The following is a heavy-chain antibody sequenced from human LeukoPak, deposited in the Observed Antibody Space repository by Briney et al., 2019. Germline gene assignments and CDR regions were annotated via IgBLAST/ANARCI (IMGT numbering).Heavy chain of an antibody. V-gene: IGHV3-66*01. Sequence: GGSLRLSCAASGLTVSSNYMNWVRNAPGKGLEWVSVIYSGGSTHYADSVKGRFTISRDISKNTLYPQMNSLRAEDTAVYYCARDPGRYYYMDVWGKGTTVTISS. D-gene: IGHD2-8*02. CDR2: IYSGGST. CDR3: ARDPGRYYYMDV. J-gene: IGHJ6*03. CDR1: GLTVSSNY.